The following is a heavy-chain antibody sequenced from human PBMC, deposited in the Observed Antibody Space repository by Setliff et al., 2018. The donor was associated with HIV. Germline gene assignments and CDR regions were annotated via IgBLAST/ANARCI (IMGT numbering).Heavy chain of an antibody. CDR1: GFTFSSYW. Sequence: PGGSLRLSCAASGFTFSSYWMSWVRQAPGKGLEWVANIRQDGSEKQYVDSVKGRFTISRDNAKNSLYLQMNSLRAEDTAVYYCATTSRSASHDYWGQGTLVTVSS. CDR2: IRQDGSEK. J-gene: IGHJ4*02. CDR3: ATTSRSASHDY. V-gene: IGHV3-7*03.